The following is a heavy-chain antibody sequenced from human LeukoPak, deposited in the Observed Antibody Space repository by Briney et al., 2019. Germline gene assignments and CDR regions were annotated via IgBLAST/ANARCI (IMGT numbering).Heavy chain of an antibody. CDR3: AKGPGSNSGYYYVFHS. CDR2: ISGSGGST. V-gene: IGHV3-23*01. D-gene: IGHD3-22*01. Sequence: GGSLRLSCAASGFSFNTYAMSWVRQAPGKGLEWVSGISGSGGSTYYADSVKGRFTISRDNSKNALFLQTNNLRVEDTAVYYCAKGPGSNSGYYYVFHSWGQGTLVTVSS. CDR1: GFSFNTYA. J-gene: IGHJ4*02.